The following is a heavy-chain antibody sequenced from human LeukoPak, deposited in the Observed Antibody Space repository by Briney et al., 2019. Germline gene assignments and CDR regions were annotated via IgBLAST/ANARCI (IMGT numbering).Heavy chain of an antibody. CDR2: IYYSGST. CDR1: GGSFSGYY. V-gene: IGHV4-59*12. J-gene: IGHJ5*02. CDR3: ARRVGSGSYHNWFDP. Sequence: PSGTLSLTCAVYGGSFSGYYWSWIRQPPGKGLEWIGYIYYSGSTNYNPSLKSRVTISVDTSKNQFSLKLSSVTAADTAVYYCARRVGSGSYHNWFDPWGQGTLVTVSS. D-gene: IGHD3-10*01.